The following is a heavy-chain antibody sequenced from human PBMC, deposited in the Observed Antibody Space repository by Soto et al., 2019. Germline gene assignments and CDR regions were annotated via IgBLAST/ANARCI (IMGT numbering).Heavy chain of an antibody. D-gene: IGHD2-2*03. CDR2: IYYSGST. CDR1: GGSISSGDYY. J-gene: IGHJ5*02. CDR3: ARSLDIVLVPAAMGFDP. Sequence: SETLSLTCTVSGGSISSGDYYWSWIRQPPGKGLEWIGYIYYSGSTYYNTSLKSRVTISVDTSKNQFSLKLSSVTAADTALYYCARSLDIVLVPAAMGFDPWGQEPWSPSPQ. V-gene: IGHV4-30-4*01.